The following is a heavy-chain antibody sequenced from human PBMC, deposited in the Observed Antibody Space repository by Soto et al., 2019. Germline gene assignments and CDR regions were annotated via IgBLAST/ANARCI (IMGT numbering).Heavy chain of an antibody. D-gene: IGHD4-17*01. V-gene: IGHV1-69*13. Sequence: GASVKVSCKASGGTFSSYAISWVRQAPGQGLEWMGGIIPIFGTANYAQKFQGRVTITADESTSTAYMELSSLRSEDTAVYYCARVGRRTTVTEETLGWLDPWGQGTLVTVSS. CDR2: IIPIFGTA. CDR3: ARVGRRTTVTEETLGWLDP. CDR1: GGTFSSYA. J-gene: IGHJ5*02.